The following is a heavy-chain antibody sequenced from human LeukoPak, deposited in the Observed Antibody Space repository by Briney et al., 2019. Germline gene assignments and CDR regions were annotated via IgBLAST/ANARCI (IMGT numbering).Heavy chain of an antibody. Sequence: ASVKVSCKASGYTFTNYYMHWVRQAPGQGLEWMGIINPSGGSTSYAQKFQGRVTMTRDMSTSTVYMELSSLRSEDTAVYYCASETIAAAGTFDYWGQGTLVTVSS. J-gene: IGHJ4*02. CDR1: GYTFTNYY. CDR2: INPSGGST. CDR3: ASETIAAAGTFDY. V-gene: IGHV1-46*01. D-gene: IGHD6-13*01.